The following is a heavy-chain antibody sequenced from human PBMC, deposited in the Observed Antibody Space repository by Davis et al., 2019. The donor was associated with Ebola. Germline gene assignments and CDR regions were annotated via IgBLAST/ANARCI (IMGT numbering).Heavy chain of an antibody. CDR3: ARPTRYGARYGMDV. Sequence: MPSETLSLTCTLSGDSIDSDYWSWIRQPPGKGLERLGEIYHIGSTNYNPSLKSRVTISVDTSKNQFSLKLSSVTAADTAVYYCARPTRYGARYGMDVWGQGTTVTVSS. CDR2: IYHIGST. CDR1: GDSIDSDY. V-gene: IGHV4-34*01. J-gene: IGHJ6*02. D-gene: IGHD4-17*01.